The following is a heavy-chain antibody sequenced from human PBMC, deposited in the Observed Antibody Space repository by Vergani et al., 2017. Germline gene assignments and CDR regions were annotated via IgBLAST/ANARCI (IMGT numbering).Heavy chain of an antibody. Sequence: EVQLVESGGGLVQPGGSLRLSCAASGFTFSSYAMHWVRQAPGKGLEYVSAISSKGGSTYYANSVKGRFTISRDNSKNTLYLQMGSLRAEDMAVYYCARDRGSGYYGSGSASFDYWGQGTLVTVSS. V-gene: IGHV3-64*01. J-gene: IGHJ4*02. D-gene: IGHD3-10*01. CDR2: ISSKGGST. CDR1: GFTFSSYA. CDR3: ARDRGSGYYGSGSASFDY.